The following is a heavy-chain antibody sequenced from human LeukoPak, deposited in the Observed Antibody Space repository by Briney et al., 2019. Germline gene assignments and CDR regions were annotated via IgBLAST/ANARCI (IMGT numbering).Heavy chain of an antibody. CDR2: IYYTGNT. J-gene: IGHJ3*02. Sequence: SETLSLTCTVSGGSITSYFWSWIRQPPGRGLEWIGYIYYTGNTNYNPSFKSRVTISVDTSKNQLSLKLSSVTAADTAVYYCARDLMGGIFAFDIWGQGTMVTVSS. V-gene: IGHV4-59*12. CDR1: GGSITSYF. D-gene: IGHD2-15*01. CDR3: ARDLMGGIFAFDI.